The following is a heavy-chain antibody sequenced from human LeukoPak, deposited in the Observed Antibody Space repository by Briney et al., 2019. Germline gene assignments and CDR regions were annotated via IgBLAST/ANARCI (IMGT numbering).Heavy chain of an antibody. D-gene: IGHD6-19*01. CDR1: GYTFTSYG. V-gene: IGHV1-18*01. J-gene: IGHJ4*02. CDR2: ISAYNGNT. Sequence: GASVNVSCKASGYTFTSYGISWVRQAPGQGLEWMGWISAYNGNTNYAQKLQGRVTMTTDTSTSTAYMELSSLRSEDTAVYYCARGGSLAVAPHQYYFDYWGQGTLVTVSS. CDR3: ARGGSLAVAPHQYYFDY.